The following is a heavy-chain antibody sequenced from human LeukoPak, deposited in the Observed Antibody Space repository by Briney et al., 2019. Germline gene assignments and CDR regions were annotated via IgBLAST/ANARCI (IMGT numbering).Heavy chain of an antibody. CDR1: GGSFSGYF. J-gene: IGHJ5*02. V-gene: IGHV4-34*01. D-gene: IGHD1-26*01. CDR2: INHSGST. Sequence: SETLSLTCAVYGGSFSGYFWSWIRQPPGKGLEWIGEINHSGSTNYNPSLKSRVTISVDTSKNQFSLKLSSVAAADTAVYYCARGPLPTPNWFDPWGQGTLVTVSS. CDR3: ARGPLPTPNWFDP.